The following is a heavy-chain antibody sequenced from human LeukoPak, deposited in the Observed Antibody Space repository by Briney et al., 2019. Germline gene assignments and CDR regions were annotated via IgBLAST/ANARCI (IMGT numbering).Heavy chain of an antibody. CDR1: DDSISDYY. J-gene: IGHJ4*02. V-gene: IGHV4-59*01. Sequence: SETLSLTCTVSDDSISDYYRGWIRQPPGKGQEWIGYIHNSGTSTYNLSLKSRVTISADTSKNQFSLKLNSMPTADTAVYYCTRGAGRLIDYCGQGILVTASS. D-gene: IGHD3-16*01. CDR2: IHNSGTS. CDR3: TRGAGRLIDY.